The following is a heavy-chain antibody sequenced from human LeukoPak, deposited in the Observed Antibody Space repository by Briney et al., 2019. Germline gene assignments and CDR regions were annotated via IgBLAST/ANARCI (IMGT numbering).Heavy chain of an antibody. D-gene: IGHD3/OR15-3a*01. CDR3: ARESGLYGWFDP. J-gene: IGHJ5*02. V-gene: IGHV4-34*01. CDR2: INHSGST. CDR1: GGSFSGYY. Sequence: PSETLSLTCAVYGGSFSGYYWSWIRQPPGKGLEWIGEINHSGSTNYNPSLKSRVTISVDTSKNQFSLKLSSVTAADTAVYYCARESGLYGWFDPWGQGTLVTVSS.